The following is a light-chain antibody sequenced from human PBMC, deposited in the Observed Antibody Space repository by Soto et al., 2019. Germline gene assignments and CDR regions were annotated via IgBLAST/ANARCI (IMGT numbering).Light chain of an antibody. Sequence: DIQMTQSPSTLSASVGDRVTITCRASQSISSWLAWYQQKPGKAPKLLIYKASSLESGVPSRFSGSGSGTEFTLTISSLQPDDFATYYCHSERTFGQGTKVEIK. J-gene: IGKJ1*01. CDR3: HSERT. CDR2: KAS. V-gene: IGKV1-5*03. CDR1: QSISSW.